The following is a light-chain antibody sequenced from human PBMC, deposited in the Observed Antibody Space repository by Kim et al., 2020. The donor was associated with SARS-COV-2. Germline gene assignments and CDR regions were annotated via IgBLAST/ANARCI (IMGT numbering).Light chain of an antibody. CDR2: GAS. Sequence: EIVLTQSPGTLSLSPGERATLSCRASQSVSSSYLAWYKKKPGQAPRLLIYGASSRATGIPDRFSGSGSGTDFTLTISRLEPEDFAVYYCQQYGSSPLTFGGGTKVEI. CDR1: QSVSSSY. CDR3: QQYGSSPLT. J-gene: IGKJ4*01. V-gene: IGKV3-20*01.